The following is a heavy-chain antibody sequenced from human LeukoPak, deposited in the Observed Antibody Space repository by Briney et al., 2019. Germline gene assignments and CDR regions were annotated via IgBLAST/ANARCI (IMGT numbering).Heavy chain of an antibody. Sequence: PGGSLRLSCAASGFTFSSYAMSGVRQAPGKGLEWVSAISGSGGSTYYADSVKGRFTISRDNSKNTLYLQMNSLRAEDTAVYYCAKDYITMVRGATFDYWGQGTLVTVSS. D-gene: IGHD3-10*01. CDR1: GFTFSSYA. J-gene: IGHJ4*02. V-gene: IGHV3-23*01. CDR3: AKDYITMVRGATFDY. CDR2: ISGSGGST.